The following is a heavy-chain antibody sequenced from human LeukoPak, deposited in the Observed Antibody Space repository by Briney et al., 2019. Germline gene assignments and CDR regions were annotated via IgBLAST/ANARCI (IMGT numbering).Heavy chain of an antibody. J-gene: IGHJ6*03. D-gene: IGHD2-2*02. Sequence: ASVKVSCKASGYTFTGYYMHWVRQAPGQGLEWMGWINPNSGSTNYAQKFQGRVTMTRDTSISTAYMELSRLRSDDTAVYYCARERKVGCSSTSCYTGGQGDYYMDVWGKGTTVTVSS. CDR1: GYTFTGYY. CDR2: INPNSGST. V-gene: IGHV1-2*02. CDR3: ARERKVGCSSTSCYTGGQGDYYMDV.